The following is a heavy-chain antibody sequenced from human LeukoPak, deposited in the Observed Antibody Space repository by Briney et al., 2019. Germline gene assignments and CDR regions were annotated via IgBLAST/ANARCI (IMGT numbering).Heavy chain of an antibody. J-gene: IGHJ5*02. V-gene: IGHV3-30*18. CDR1: GFTFSNYG. Sequence: GGSLRLSCAASGFTFSNYGMRWVRQAPGKGLEWVAVISYDGSNKYYVDSVKGRFTISRDNSKNTLFLQMNSLRAEDTAVYYCAKGTLTGYSSGWYSWFDPWGQGTLVTVSS. D-gene: IGHD6-19*01. CDR3: AKGTLTGYSSGWYSWFDP. CDR2: ISYDGSNK.